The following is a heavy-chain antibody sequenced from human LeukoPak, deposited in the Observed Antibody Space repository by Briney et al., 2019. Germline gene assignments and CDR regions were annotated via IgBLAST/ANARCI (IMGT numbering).Heavy chain of an antibody. D-gene: IGHD3-10*01. CDR3: ASSDMVRGILFDY. V-gene: IGHV4-59*01. Sequence: SETLSLTCTVSGGSFSSYYWGWFRRPPGKGLDWIGYIYYSGSTNYNPSLKSRVTISVDTSKNQFSLKLSSVTAADTAVYYCASSDMVRGILFDYWGQGTLVTVSS. CDR1: GGSFSSYY. CDR2: IYYSGST. J-gene: IGHJ4*02.